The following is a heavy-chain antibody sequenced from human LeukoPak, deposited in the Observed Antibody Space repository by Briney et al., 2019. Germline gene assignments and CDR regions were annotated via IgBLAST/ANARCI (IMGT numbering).Heavy chain of an antibody. CDR1: GYTFTGYY. V-gene: IGHV1-2*04. Sequence: ASVKVSCKASGYTFTGYYMRWVRQAPGQGLGWMGWINPNSGGTNYAQKFQGWVTMTRDTSISTAYMELSRLRSDDTAVYYCARVRSSGIWFDYWGQGTLVTVSS. CDR3: ARVRSSGIWFDY. D-gene: IGHD3-10*01. J-gene: IGHJ4*02. CDR2: INPNSGGT.